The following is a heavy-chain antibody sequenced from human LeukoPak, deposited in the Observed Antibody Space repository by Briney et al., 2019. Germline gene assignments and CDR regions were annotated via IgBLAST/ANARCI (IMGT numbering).Heavy chain of an antibody. J-gene: IGHJ4*02. V-gene: IGHV3-13*01. CDR2: IGTAGDT. CDR3: ARVAKERVGGVYYFDY. D-gene: IGHD1-1*01. Sequence: PEGSLRLSCAASGFTFSDYDMHWVRQATGKGLEWVSAIGTAGDTYYTGSVKGRFTISRENAKNSSYLQMNSLRAGDTAVYYCARVAKERVGGVYYFDYWGQGTLVTVSS. CDR1: GFTFSDYD.